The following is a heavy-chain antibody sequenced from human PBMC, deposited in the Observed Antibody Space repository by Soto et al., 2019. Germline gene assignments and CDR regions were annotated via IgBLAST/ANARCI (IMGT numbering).Heavy chain of an antibody. CDR2: IYSGGST. CDR1: GFTVSSNY. CDR3: ATTVGTGIAVAGDPDYDGMDV. Sequence: EVQLVESGGGLIQPGGSLRLSCAASGFTVSSNYMSWFREAPGKGLEWVSVIYSGGSTSYADSVKGRFTISRDNSKNTLYLQMDSLRAEHTSVYYCATTVGTGIAVAGDPDYDGMDVWGQGTKVTVSS. J-gene: IGHJ6*02. D-gene: IGHD6-19*01. V-gene: IGHV3-53*01.